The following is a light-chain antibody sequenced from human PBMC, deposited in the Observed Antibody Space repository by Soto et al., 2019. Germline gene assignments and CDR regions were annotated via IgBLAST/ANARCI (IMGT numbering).Light chain of an antibody. CDR3: QQYGSLIT. Sequence: IVLIQSPATLSVSPGERATLSCRASQSPSSSYLAWYQQKSGQAPRLLIYGSFSRATGIPDRFSGSGSGTDFTLTISRLEPEDFAVYYCQQYGSLITFGQGTRLEIK. CDR2: GSF. CDR1: QSPSSSY. V-gene: IGKV3-20*01. J-gene: IGKJ5*01.